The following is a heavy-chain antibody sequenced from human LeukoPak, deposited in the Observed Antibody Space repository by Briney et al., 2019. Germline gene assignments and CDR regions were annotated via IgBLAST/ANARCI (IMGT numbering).Heavy chain of an antibody. J-gene: IGHJ4*02. CDR3: ARDMGRAWYGPPDY. CDR1: GFIFSNYG. V-gene: IGHV3-33*01. CDR2: IWNDGSET. Sequence: PGGSLRLSCAASGFIFSNYGMHGVRQAPGKRLEWVGVIWNDGSETFHADSVKGRFRIARDNSKNTLYLQMNSLRAEDTAVYFCARDMGRAWYGPPDYWGQGTLVTVSS. D-gene: IGHD6-13*01.